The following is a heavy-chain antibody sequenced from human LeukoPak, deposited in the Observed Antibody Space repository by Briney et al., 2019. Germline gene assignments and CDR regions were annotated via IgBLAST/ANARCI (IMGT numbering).Heavy chain of an antibody. Sequence: ASVKVSCKASGYTFTGYYMHWVRQAPGQGLEWMGWINPNSGGTNYAQKFQGWVTMTRDTSISTAYMELSRLRSDDTAVYYCARVVSSSWFAFDIWGQGTMVTVSS. CDR3: ARVVSSSWFAFDI. CDR1: GYTFTGYY. CDR2: INPNSGGT. D-gene: IGHD6-13*01. V-gene: IGHV1-2*04. J-gene: IGHJ3*02.